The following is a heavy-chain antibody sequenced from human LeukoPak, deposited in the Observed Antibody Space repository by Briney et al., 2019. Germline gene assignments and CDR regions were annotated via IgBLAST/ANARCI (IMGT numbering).Heavy chain of an antibody. D-gene: IGHD6-19*01. J-gene: IGHJ4*02. Sequence: SETLSLTCAVYGGSFSGYYWSWIRQPPGRGLEWIGEINHSGSTNYNPSLKSRVTISVDTSKNQFSLKLSSVTAADTAVYYCAKKTYSSGWRVPIDSWGRGTLATVSS. CDR1: GGSFSGYY. CDR2: INHSGST. CDR3: AKKTYSSGWRVPIDS. V-gene: IGHV4-34*01.